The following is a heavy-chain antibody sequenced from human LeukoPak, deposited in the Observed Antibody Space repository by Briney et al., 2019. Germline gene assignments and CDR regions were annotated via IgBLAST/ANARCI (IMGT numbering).Heavy chain of an antibody. CDR2: IHHSGRA. CDR3: ARGADSGPSYDYVWGSYRDRPDDVFDI. CDR1: GVSFSGNY. J-gene: IGHJ3*02. V-gene: IGHV4-34*01. Sequence: LETPSLTCAVYGVSFSGNYWSWIRQPPGRGLEWLGEIHHSGRAIYNLYLKSRVTALADTTNNHFPLKLSSVTAADTAVYYCARGADSGPSYDYVWGSYRDRPDDVFDIWGQGTTVTVSS. D-gene: IGHD3-16*02.